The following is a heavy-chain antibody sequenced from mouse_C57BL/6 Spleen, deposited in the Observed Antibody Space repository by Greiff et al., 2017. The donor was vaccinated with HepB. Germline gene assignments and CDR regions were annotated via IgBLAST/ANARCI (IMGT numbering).Heavy chain of an antibody. V-gene: IGHV1-69*01. D-gene: IGHD3-2*02. J-gene: IGHJ2*01. CDR3: ARGDSSSYLFDY. CDR2: IDPSDSYT. CDR1: GYTFTSYW. Sequence: QVHVKQPGAELVMPGASVKLSCKASGYTFTSYWMHWVKQRPGQGLEWIGEIDPSDSYTNYNQKFKGKSTLTVDKSSSTAYMQLSSLTSEDSAVYYCARGDSSSYLFDYWGQGTTLTVSS.